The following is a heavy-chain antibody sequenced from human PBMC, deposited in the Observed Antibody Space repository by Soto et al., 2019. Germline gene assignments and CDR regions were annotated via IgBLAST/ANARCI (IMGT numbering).Heavy chain of an antibody. Sequence: SVKVSCKASGGTFSSYAISWVRQAPGQGLEWMGGIIPIFGTANYAQKFQGRVTITADKSTSTAYMELSSLRSEDTAVYYCARGRYYGSGSYGDYWGHGTLVTVSS. CDR1: GGTFSSYA. V-gene: IGHV1-69*06. CDR3: ARGRYYGSGSYGDY. CDR2: IIPIFGTA. J-gene: IGHJ4*01. D-gene: IGHD3-10*01.